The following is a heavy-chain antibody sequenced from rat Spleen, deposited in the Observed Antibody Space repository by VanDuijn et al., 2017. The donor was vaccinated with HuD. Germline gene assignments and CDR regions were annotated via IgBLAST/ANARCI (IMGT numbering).Heavy chain of an antibody. CDR1: GFTFNNYW. CDR2: ITNTGGST. CDR3: ARHQDIGTTERVMDA. J-gene: IGHJ4*01. Sequence: EVQLVESGGGLVQPGRSLKLTCVASGFTFNNYWMTWIRQAPGKGLEWVASITNTGGSTYYPDSVKGRFTISRDNAKSTLYLQMDSLRSEDTATYYCARHQDIGTTERVMDAWGQGASVTVSS. D-gene: IGHD1-5*01. V-gene: IGHV5-31*01.